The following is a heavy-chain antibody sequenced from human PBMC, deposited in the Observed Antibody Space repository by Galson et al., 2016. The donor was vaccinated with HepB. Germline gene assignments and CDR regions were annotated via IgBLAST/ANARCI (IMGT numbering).Heavy chain of an antibody. V-gene: IGHV6-1*01. CDR1: GDSVSSDSAT. D-gene: IGHD3-10*01. J-gene: IGHJ3*02. CDR2: TYYRSKWYN. CDR3: ARDRGTWDGSGELIDI. Sequence: CAISGDSVSSDSATWNWIRQSPSRGLEWLGRTYYRSKWYNKYAVSVQGRITINPDTSKNQFSLQLNSVTPEDTAAYYCARDRGTWDGSGELIDIWGQGTMVTVSS.